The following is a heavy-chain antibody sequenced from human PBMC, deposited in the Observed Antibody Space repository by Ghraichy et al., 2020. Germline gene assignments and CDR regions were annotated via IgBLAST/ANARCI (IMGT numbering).Heavy chain of an antibody. CDR1: GGSISSYY. V-gene: IGHV4-59*01. Sequence: SETLSLTCTVSGGSISSYYWSWIRQPPGKGLEWIGYIYYSGSTNYNPSLKGRVTISVDTSKNQFSLKLSSVTAADTAVYYCARAGGQLEYYYYYGMDVWGQGTTVTVSS. D-gene: IGHD2-2*01. CDR3: ARAGGQLEYYYYYGMDV. J-gene: IGHJ6*02. CDR2: IYYSGST.